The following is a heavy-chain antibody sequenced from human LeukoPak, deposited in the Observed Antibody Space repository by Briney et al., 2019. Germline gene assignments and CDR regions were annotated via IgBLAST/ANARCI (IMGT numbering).Heavy chain of an antibody. Sequence: PGRSLRLSCAASGFTFSSYGMHWVRQAPGKGLEWVAVISYDGSNKYYADSVKGRFTISRDNSKNTLYLQMNSLRTEDTAVYYCARDRYDSLRGIIDYWGQGTLVTVSS. CDR3: ARDRYDSLRGIIDY. CDR2: ISYDGSNK. J-gene: IGHJ4*02. D-gene: IGHD3-22*01. CDR1: GFTFSSYG. V-gene: IGHV3-30*03.